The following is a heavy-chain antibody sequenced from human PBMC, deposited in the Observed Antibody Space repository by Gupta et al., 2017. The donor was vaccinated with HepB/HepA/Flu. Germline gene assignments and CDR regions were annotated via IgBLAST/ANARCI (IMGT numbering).Heavy chain of an antibody. D-gene: IGHD6-19*01. V-gene: IGHV1-3*04. CDR1: GYTFTTFA. CDR2: INTGDGTT. CDR3: TTRAVADIGFVIDY. Sequence: QGHLVQSGAEVKKPGASVQVSCKASGYTFTTFAMHWVRQAPGQRLEWMGWINTGDGTTKYSQKFQGRVAIISDTSANTAYMELKGLRSEDTAVYYCTTRAVADIGFVIDYWGQGTLVTVSS. J-gene: IGHJ4*02.